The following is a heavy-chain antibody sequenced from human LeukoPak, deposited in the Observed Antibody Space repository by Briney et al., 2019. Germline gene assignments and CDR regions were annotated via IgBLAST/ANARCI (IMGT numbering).Heavy chain of an antibody. CDR2: ISSSSSTI. J-gene: IGHJ4*02. CDR3: AKGPLRGTAAAIDY. V-gene: IGHV3-48*02. D-gene: IGHD2-2*01. CDR1: GYTFSSYS. Sequence: GASLRLSCAASGYTFSSYSMNWVRKAPGKGLEWISYISSSSSTIYYADSVKGRFTISRDNAKNSLYLQMNSLRDEDTAVYYCAKGPLRGTAAAIDYWGQGTLVTVSS.